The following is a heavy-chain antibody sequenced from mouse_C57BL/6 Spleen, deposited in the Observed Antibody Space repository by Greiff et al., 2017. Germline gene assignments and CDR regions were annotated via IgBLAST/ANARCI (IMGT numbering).Heavy chain of an antibody. Sequence: EVKVEESGGGLVQPGGSLSLSCAASGFTFTDYYMSWVRQPPGKALEWLGFIRNKANSYTTEYSASVKGRFTISRDNSQSILYLQMNALRAEDSATYYCESYINDYYGSSCYAMDYWGQGTSVTVSS. D-gene: IGHD1-1*01. CDR2: IRNKANSYTT. J-gene: IGHJ4*01. CDR1: GFTFTDYY. CDR3: ESYINDYYGSSCYAMDY. V-gene: IGHV7-3*01.